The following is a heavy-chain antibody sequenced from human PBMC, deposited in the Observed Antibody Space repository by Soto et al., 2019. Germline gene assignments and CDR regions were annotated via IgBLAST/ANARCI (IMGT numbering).Heavy chain of an antibody. D-gene: IGHD6-13*01. Sequence: QVQLQQWGAGLLKPSETLSLTCAVYGGSFSGYYWTWIRQPPGKGLEWIGEINHSGSTNYNPSLGSRVTMSVDTSKNQFSLKLNSVTAAATAVYYCAAGTAFWGQGTLVTVSS. V-gene: IGHV4-34*01. CDR3: AAGTAF. CDR2: INHSGST. J-gene: IGHJ4*02. CDR1: GGSFSGYY.